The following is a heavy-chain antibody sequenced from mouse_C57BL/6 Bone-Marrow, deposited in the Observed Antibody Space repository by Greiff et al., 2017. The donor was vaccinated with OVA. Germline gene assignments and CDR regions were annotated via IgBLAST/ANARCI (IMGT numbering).Heavy chain of an antibody. CDR2: IDPSDSYT. D-gene: IGHD2-3*01. CDR3: ARSSMAWFAY. CDR1: GYTFTSYW. Sequence: VQLQQPGAELVMPGASVKLSCKASGYTFTSYWMHWVKQRPGQGLEWIGEIDPSDSYTNYNQKFKGKSTLTVDKSSSTAYMQLSSLTSEDSAVYYCARSSMAWFAYLGQGTLVTVSA. J-gene: IGHJ3*01. V-gene: IGHV1-69*01.